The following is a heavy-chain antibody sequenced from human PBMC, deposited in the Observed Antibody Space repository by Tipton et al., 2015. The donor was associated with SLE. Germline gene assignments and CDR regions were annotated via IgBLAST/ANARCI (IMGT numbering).Heavy chain of an antibody. V-gene: IGHV4-38-2*02. CDR1: GFTFSSYA. J-gene: IGHJ4*02. Sequence: LRLSCAASGFTFSSYAMSWVRQAPGKGLEWIGSIFQTGSTYYNPSLKSRVTMSVDTSKNQFSLKLNSVTAADTATYFCARDRVRGVIHYWGQGTLVTVSS. CDR2: IFQTGST. D-gene: IGHD3-10*01. CDR3: ARDRVRGVIHY.